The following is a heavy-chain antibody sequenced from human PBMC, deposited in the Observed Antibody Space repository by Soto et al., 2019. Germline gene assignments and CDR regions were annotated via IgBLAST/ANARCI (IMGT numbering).Heavy chain of an antibody. V-gene: IGHV1-18*01. CDR3: ARDPLIVAVSSDYGMDV. D-gene: IGHD2-21*01. CDR2: INVYNGNT. J-gene: IGHJ6*02. CDR1: GYTFTNYG. Sequence: QVQLVQSGAEVKKPGASVKVSCKASGYTFTNYGINWVRQAPGQGLEWMGWINVYNGNTNYAQSLQGRVTMTTDTSTNTAYMELRSLRSYDTAVYYCARDPLIVAVSSDYGMDVWGQGNTVTVSS.